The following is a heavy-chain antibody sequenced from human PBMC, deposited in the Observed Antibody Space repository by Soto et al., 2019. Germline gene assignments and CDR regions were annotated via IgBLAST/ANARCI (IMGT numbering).Heavy chain of an antibody. V-gene: IGHV1-69*13. D-gene: IGHD5-12*01. CDR3: ARGGVDVVATSAFDY. J-gene: IGHJ4*02. CDR1: GATYSTSA. CDR2: INPILGTP. Sequence: GASVKVSFKASGATYSTSAISWVRQAPGQGLEWMGGINPILGTPDYAHKFQGRVTITADESTSTVYMELGSLRSEDTALYFCARGGVDVVATSAFDYWGQGTLVTVSS.